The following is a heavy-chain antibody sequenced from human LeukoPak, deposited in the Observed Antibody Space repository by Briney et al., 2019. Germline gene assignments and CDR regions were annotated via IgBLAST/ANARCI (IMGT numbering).Heavy chain of an antibody. CDR3: AGGGSYYSDY. D-gene: IGHD2-15*01. J-gene: IGHJ4*02. V-gene: IGHV3-23*01. Sequence: GGSLRLSCAASGFTFSSYAMSWVRQAPGKGLEWVSAISGSGGSTYYAGSVKGRFTISRHSSKNTLYLQMNSLRPEDTAVYYCAGGGSYYSDYWGQGTLVTVSS. CDR2: ISGSGGST. CDR1: GFTFSSYA.